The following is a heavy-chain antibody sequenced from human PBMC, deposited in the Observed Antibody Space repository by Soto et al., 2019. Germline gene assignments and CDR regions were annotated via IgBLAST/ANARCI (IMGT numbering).Heavy chain of an antibody. CDR1: GGSISSYY. CDR3: ARDRGGRKGTYYYYYGMDV. CDR2: IYYSGST. Sequence: SETLSLTCTVSGGSISSYYGSWIRQPPGKGLEWIGYIYYSGSTNYNPSLKSRVTISVDTSKNQFSLKLSSVTAADTAVYYCARDRGGRKGTYYYYYGMDVWGQGTTVTVSS. J-gene: IGHJ6*02. V-gene: IGHV4-59*01. D-gene: IGHD1-26*01.